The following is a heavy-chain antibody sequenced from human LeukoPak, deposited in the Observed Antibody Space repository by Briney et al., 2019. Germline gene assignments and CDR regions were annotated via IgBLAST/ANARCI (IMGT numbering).Heavy chain of an antibody. CDR3: ASAKRITIFGVVIHPPFRHMDV. J-gene: IGHJ6*04. CDR1: GGSFSGYY. V-gene: IGHV4-34*01. CDR2: INHSGST. D-gene: IGHD3-3*01. Sequence: SETLSLTCAVYGGSFSGYYWSWIRQPPGKGLEWIGEINHSGSTNYNPSLKSRVTISVDTSKNQFSLKLSSVTAADTAVYYCASAKRITIFGVVIHPPFRHMDVWGKGTTVTVSS.